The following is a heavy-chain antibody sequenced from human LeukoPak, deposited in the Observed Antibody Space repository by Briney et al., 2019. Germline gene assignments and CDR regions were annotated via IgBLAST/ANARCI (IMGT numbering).Heavy chain of an antibody. V-gene: IGHV4-61*08. Sequence: SETLSLTCTVSGGSVSSGGYYWSWIWQPPGKGLEWIGYMHYSGSSNYNPSLKSRVTISGDTSKNQFSLKLSSVTAADTAVYYCARGFSPNWFDPWGQGTLVTVSS. J-gene: IGHJ5*02. CDR2: MHYSGSS. CDR3: ARGFSPNWFDP. CDR1: GGSVSSGGYY.